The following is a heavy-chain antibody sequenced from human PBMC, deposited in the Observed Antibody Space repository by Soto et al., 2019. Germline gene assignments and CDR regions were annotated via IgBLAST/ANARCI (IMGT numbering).Heavy chain of an antibody. CDR1: GYNFSTYA. Sequence: QVNHVQSGAEVRKPGASVSVSCRTSGYNFSTYAIHWVRQAPGQRLEWMGWINAGNGNTKYLEKFQGRLTTSRDTSATTVFLELPGLTSEDTAVYYCASRGPGGTFDYWGQGTLVTVSS. V-gene: IGHV1-3*01. J-gene: IGHJ4*02. CDR2: INAGNGNT. CDR3: ASRGPGGTFDY. D-gene: IGHD3-10*01.